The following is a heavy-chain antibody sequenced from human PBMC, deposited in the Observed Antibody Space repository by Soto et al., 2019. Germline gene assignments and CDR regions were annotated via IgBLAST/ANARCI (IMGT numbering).Heavy chain of an antibody. V-gene: IGHV2-5*01. CDR1: GDSVSSNRGG. Sequence: QTLSLTCAISGDSVSSNRGGWNWIRQPPGKALEWLALIYGNDYKRYSPSLKTRLTITKDTSKNQVVLTMTNMDPVDTATYYCAHDHAYDSSAFDYWGQGTLVTVSS. CDR2: IYGNDYK. D-gene: IGHD3-22*01. J-gene: IGHJ4*02. CDR3: AHDHAYDSSAFDY.